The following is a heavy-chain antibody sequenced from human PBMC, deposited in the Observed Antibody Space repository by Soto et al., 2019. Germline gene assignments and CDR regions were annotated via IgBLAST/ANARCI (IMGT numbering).Heavy chain of an antibody. Sequence: QVQLVQSGSELKKPGASVKVSCKASGYTFTSYAMNWVRQAPGQGLEWMGWINTNTGNPTYAQGFTGRFVFSLDTSVRTAYLQICSLKAEDTAVYYCARVGGYGDYEGDGAFDIWGQGTMVTVSS. D-gene: IGHD4-17*01. CDR3: ARVGGYGDYEGDGAFDI. CDR1: GYTFTSYA. J-gene: IGHJ3*02. CDR2: INTNTGNP. V-gene: IGHV7-4-1*01.